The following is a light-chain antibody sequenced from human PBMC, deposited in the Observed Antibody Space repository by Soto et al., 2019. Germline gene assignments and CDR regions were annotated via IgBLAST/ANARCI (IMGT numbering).Light chain of an antibody. CDR1: QSVSSSF. V-gene: IGKV3-20*01. CDR2: GAS. Sequence: EIVLTQSPGTLSLSPGERATLSCRASQSVSSSFLAWYQQKPGQAPRLLIYGASSRATGIPDRFSGSGSGTDFTLTISRLEPEDFAVNFCQQYDNSPFTFGPGTRVDIK. J-gene: IGKJ3*01. CDR3: QQYDNSPFT.